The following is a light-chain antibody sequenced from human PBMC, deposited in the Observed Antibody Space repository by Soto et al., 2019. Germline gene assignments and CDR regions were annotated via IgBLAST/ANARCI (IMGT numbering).Light chain of an antibody. Sequence: QSVLTQSPSVSGAPGQRVTISCTGSSSNIGAGYDVHWYQQLPGTAPKLLIYGNSNRPSGVPDRFSGSKSGTSASLAITGLQADDEADYYCQSYDSSVTLRVFGTGTKVTVL. CDR3: QSYDSSVTLRV. V-gene: IGLV1-40*01. CDR1: SSNIGAGYD. CDR2: GNS. J-gene: IGLJ1*01.